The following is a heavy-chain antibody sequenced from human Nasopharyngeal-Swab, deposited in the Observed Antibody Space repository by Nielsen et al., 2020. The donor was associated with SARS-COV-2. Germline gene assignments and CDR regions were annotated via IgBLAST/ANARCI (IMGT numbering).Heavy chain of an antibody. CDR1: GYTFTDYH. Sequence: ASVKVSCTAFGYTFTDYHLHWVRQAPGQGLEWLGWINANSGVTNYAHKFKGRVTVTRDTSISTAYMELSRLRSDDTAVYYCAREPDMVRGITLFDYWGQGTLVTVSS. J-gene: IGHJ4*02. D-gene: IGHD3-10*01. V-gene: IGHV1-2*07. CDR3: AREPDMVRGITLFDY. CDR2: INANSGVT.